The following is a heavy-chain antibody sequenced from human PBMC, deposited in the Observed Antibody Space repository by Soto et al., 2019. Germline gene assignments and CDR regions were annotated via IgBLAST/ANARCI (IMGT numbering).Heavy chain of an antibody. Sequence: PSETLSLTCTVSGDSITSGVHYWSWIRQPPGKGLEWIGYIYYSGSTNYNPSLKSRVTISVDTSKNQFSLKLSSVTAADTAVYYCARAYCSGGSCYSAGGFDPWGQGTLVTVSS. D-gene: IGHD2-15*01. CDR2: IYYSGST. CDR1: GDSITSGVHY. CDR3: ARAYCSGGSCYSAGGFDP. J-gene: IGHJ5*02. V-gene: IGHV4-61*08.